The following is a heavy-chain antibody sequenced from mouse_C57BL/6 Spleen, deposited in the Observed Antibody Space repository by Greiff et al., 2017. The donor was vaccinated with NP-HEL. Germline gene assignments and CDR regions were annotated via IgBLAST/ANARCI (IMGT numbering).Heavy chain of an antibody. Sequence: VQLQQSGAELVKPGASVKLSCKASGYTFTEYTIHWVKQRSGQGLEWIGWFYPGSGSIKYNEKFKDKATLTADKSSSTVYMELSRLTSEDSAVYFCARHEDEGSYYYGSSPAWFAYWGQGTLVTVSA. V-gene: IGHV1-62-2*01. CDR3: ARHEDEGSYYYGSSPAWFAY. D-gene: IGHD1-1*01. CDR1: GYTFTEYT. J-gene: IGHJ3*01. CDR2: FYPGSGSI.